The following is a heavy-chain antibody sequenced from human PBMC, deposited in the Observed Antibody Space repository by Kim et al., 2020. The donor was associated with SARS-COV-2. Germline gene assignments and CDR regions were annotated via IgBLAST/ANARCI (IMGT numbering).Heavy chain of an antibody. CDR3: ARDWGGGYREFDP. J-gene: IGHJ5*02. D-gene: IGHD3-16*01. Sequence: YAQKFQGRATMTRDTSTSRVYMELRSLRSEDTAVYYCARDWGGGYREFDPWGQGTLVTVSS. V-gene: IGHV1-46*01.